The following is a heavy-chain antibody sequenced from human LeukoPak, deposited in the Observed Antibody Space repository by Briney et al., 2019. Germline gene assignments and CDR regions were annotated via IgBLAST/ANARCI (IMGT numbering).Heavy chain of an antibody. Sequence: SQTLSLTCTVSGGSISSGDYYWSWFRQPPGKGLEWIGYIYYSGSTYYNPSLKSRVTISVDTSKNQFSLKLSSVTAADTAVYYCVRALGGYYYMDVWGKGTTVTVSS. CDR2: IYYSGST. D-gene: IGHD3-3*02. J-gene: IGHJ6*03. CDR1: GGSISSGDYY. V-gene: IGHV4-30-4*08. CDR3: VRALGGYYYMDV.